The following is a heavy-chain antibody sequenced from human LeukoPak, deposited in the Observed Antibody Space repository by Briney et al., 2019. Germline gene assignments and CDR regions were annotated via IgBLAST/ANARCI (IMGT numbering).Heavy chain of an antibody. V-gene: IGHV3-9*01. CDR2: ISWNSGSI. Sequence: GGSLRLSCAASGFTFDDYAMHWVRQAPGRGLEWVSGISWNSGSIGYADSVKGRFTISRDNAKTSLYLQMNSLRAEDTALYYCAKDLGPGSMATSPGFDYWGQGTLVTVSS. CDR1: GFTFDDYA. CDR3: AKDLGPGSMATSPGFDY. D-gene: IGHD5-24*01. J-gene: IGHJ4*02.